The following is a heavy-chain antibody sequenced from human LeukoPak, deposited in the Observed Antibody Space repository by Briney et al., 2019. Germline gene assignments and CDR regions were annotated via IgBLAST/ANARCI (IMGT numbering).Heavy chain of an antibody. Sequence: SVKVSCKASGGTFSSYSITWVRQAPGQGLEWMGGIIPIFGTTNYAQKFQGRVTITADESTSEAYMELSSLRSEDTAVYYCVMTDVWGQGTTVTVSS. V-gene: IGHV1-69*13. CDR3: VMTDV. D-gene: IGHD3-16*01. J-gene: IGHJ6*02. CDR2: IIPIFGTT. CDR1: GGTFSSYS.